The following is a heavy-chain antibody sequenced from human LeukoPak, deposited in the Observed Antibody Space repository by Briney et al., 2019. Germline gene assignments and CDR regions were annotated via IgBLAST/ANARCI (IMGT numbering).Heavy chain of an antibody. CDR1: GFTFSGSA. J-gene: IGHJ4*02. Sequence: SGGSLRLSCAASGFTFSGSAIHWVRQASGRGLEWVGRIRSKANSYATAYAASVKGRFTVSRDDPKNTAYLQMNSLKTEDTAVYYCTRVAARPSGWGQGTLVTVSS. D-gene: IGHD6-6*01. CDR3: TRVAARPSG. CDR2: IRSKANSYAT. V-gene: IGHV3-73*01.